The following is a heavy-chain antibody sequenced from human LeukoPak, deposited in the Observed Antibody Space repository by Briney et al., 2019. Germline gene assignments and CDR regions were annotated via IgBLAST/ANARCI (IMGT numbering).Heavy chain of an antibody. CDR3: AKASGSSGYYQLDY. CDR2: ISGSGGST. CDR1: GFTFSSYA. Sequence: PGGSLRLSCAASGFTFSSYAMSWVRQAPGKGLEWVSAISGSGGSTYYADSVKGRFTISRDNSKNTLYLQMNSLRAEDTAVYYCAKASGSSGYYQLDYWGQGTLVTVSS. V-gene: IGHV3-23*01. J-gene: IGHJ4*02. D-gene: IGHD3-22*01.